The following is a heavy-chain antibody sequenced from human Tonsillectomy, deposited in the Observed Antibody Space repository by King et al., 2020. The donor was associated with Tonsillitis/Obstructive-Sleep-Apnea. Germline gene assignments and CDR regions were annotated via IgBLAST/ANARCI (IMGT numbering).Heavy chain of an antibody. J-gene: IGHJ5*02. D-gene: IGHD2-2*01. CDR1: GYTFTGYY. CDR2: INPNSGGT. CDR3: ARTIVRYCSSTSCSRGGWFDP. Sequence: VQLVESGAEVKKPGASVKVSCKASGYTFTGYYMHWVRQAPGQGLEWMGRINPNSGGTNYAQKFQCRVTMTRDTSSSPAYMELSRLRYDDTAVYYCARTIVRYCSSTSCSRGGWFDPWGQGTLVTVSS. V-gene: IGHV1-2*06.